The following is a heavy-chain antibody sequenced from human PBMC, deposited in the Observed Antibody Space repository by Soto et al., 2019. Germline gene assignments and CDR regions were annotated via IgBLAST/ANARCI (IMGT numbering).Heavy chain of an antibody. Sequence: PGESLKISCKVSGYSFPNYWIGWVRQMPGKGPEWMGIIYPGDSDIRYSPSFQGQVTISADKSMNTAYMQWRSPKASDTAMYYCARRDGFKIDYWGQGTMVTVSS. CDR1: GYSFPNYW. V-gene: IGHV5-51*01. D-gene: IGHD5-12*01. CDR2: IYPGDSDI. CDR3: ARRDGFKIDY. J-gene: IGHJ4*02.